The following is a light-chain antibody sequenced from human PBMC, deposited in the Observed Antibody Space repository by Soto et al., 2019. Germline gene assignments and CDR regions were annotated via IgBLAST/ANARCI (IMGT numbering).Light chain of an antibody. CDR1: QSVLYSSNNKNY. CDR2: WAS. V-gene: IGKV4-1*01. CDR3: QQYYSTPLT. J-gene: IGKJ4*01. Sequence: DIVMTQSPDSLAVSLGERATINCKSSQSVLYSSNNKNYLAWYQQKPGQPPKLLIYWASTRESGVPDRFSGRWSGTDFTLTISSLQAEDVAVYYCQQYYSTPLTFGGGTKVEIK.